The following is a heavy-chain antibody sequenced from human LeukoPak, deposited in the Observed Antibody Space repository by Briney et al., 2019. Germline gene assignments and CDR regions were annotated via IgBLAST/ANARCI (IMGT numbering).Heavy chain of an antibody. D-gene: IGHD3-10*01. V-gene: IGHV3-30*04. J-gene: IGHJ6*04. CDR2: ISYDGSDE. CDR1: GFTFSRHA. Sequence: GRSLRLSCAASGFTFSRHAMHWVRQSPGKGLEWVAIISYDGSDEYIADSVKGRFSISRDSSRNTLDLQMNSLTTEDTALYYCARATDYYGSGSYLPLYYFYGMDVWGKGTAVIVSS. CDR3: ARATDYYGSGSYLPLYYFYGMDV.